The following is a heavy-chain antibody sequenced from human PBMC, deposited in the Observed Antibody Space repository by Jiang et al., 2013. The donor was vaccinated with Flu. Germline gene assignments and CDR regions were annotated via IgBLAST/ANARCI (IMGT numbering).Heavy chain of an antibody. CDR2: IYYSGST. D-gene: IGHD1-26*01. V-gene: IGHV4-59*08. Sequence: GPGLVKPSETLSLTCTVSGGSISSYYWSWIRQPPGKGLEWIGYIYYSGSTNYNPSLKSRVTISVDTSKNQFSLKLSSVTAADTAVYYCARLASVVGASDAFDIWGQGT. J-gene: IGHJ3*02. CDR3: ARLASVVGASDAFDI. CDR1: GGSISSYY.